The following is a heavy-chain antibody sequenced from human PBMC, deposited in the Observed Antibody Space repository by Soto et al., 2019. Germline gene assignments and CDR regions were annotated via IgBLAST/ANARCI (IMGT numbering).Heavy chain of an antibody. J-gene: IGHJ5*02. CDR3: ARDWDYGDYVSWFDP. CDR1: GGTFSSYA. V-gene: IGHV1-69*13. Sequence: SVKVTCKASGGTFSSYAISWVRQAPGQGLEWMGGIIPIFGTANSARKLQGRVTITVDESTSTAYMEVRSLRSEDTAVDYCARDWDYGDYVSWFDPWG. CDR2: IIPIFGTA. D-gene: IGHD4-17*01.